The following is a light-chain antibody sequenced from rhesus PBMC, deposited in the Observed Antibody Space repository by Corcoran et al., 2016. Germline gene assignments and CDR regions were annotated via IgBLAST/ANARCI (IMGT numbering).Light chain of an antibody. CDR3: YQHSSGWT. CDR1: QSVSSY. J-gene: IGKJ1*01. V-gene: IGKV3-10*01. CDR2: GAS. Sequence: QVILTQSPATLSLSPGERATLSCRASQSVSSYLAWYQPKPGLAPRLLIDGASSRATGIHDRVRGSGSGTYCTLTISGLEPEDVGVYHCYQHSSGWTFGQGTKVEIK.